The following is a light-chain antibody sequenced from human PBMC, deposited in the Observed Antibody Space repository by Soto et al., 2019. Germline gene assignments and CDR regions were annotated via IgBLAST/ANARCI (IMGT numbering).Light chain of an antibody. CDR1: QSVSSN. CDR2: GAS. J-gene: IGKJ5*01. V-gene: IGKV3-20*01. Sequence: EIVVTQSPATLSVSPGERATLSGRASQSVSSNLAWYQQKPGQAPRLLIYGASTRDTGIPDRFSGSGSGTDFTLTISRLEPEDFAVYYCQQYGSSPITFGQGTRLEIK. CDR3: QQYGSSPIT.